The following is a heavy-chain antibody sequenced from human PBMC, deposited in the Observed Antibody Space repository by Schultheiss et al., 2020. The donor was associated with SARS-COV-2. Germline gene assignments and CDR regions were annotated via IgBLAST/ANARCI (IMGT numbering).Heavy chain of an antibody. D-gene: IGHD1-1*01. CDR1: GGSIRSYY. V-gene: IGHV4-4*07. CDR3: ARQRGGDYYYYYYMDV. CDR2: IYTSGST. Sequence: SQTLSLTCTVSGGSIRSYYWSWIRQPAGKGLEWIGRIYTSGSTNYNPSLKSRVTMSVDTSKNQFSLKLSSVTAADTAVYYCARQRGGDYYYYYYMDVWGKGTTVTVSS. J-gene: IGHJ6*03.